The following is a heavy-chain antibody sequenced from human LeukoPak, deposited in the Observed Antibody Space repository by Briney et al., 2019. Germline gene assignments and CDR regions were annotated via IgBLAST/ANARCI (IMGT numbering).Heavy chain of an antibody. Sequence: SETLSLTCTVSGGSISSYYWSWIRQPAGKGLEWIGRIYTSGSTNYNPSLKSRVTMSVDTSKNQFSLKLSSVTAADTAVYYCARSSDLLTTDAFDIWGQGTMVSVSS. CDR3: ARSSDLLTTDAFDI. J-gene: IGHJ3*02. CDR1: GGSISSYY. D-gene: IGHD3-9*01. CDR2: IYTSGST. V-gene: IGHV4-4*07.